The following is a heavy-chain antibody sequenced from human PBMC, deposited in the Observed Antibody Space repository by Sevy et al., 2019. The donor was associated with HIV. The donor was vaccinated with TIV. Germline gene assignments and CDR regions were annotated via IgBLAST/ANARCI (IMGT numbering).Heavy chain of an antibody. Sequence: GGSLRLSCAASGFTFSDYYMSWVRQAPGKGLEWVSYISSSGSTIYYADSVKGRFTISRDKAKNTLYLQMNSLRAEDTAVYYCAKDVYDSSGYYPMGAFDIWGQGTLVTVSS. CDR2: ISSSGSTI. D-gene: IGHD3-22*01. V-gene: IGHV3-11*01. CDR1: GFTFSDYY. J-gene: IGHJ3*02. CDR3: AKDVYDSSGYYPMGAFDI.